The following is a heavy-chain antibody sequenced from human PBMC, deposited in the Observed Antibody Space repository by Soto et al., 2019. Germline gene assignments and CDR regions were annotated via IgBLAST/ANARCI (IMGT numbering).Heavy chain of an antibody. J-gene: IGHJ6*02. Sequence: QVQLVQSGAEVKPPGASVKVSCKASGYTFTGHYMHWVRQVSGRRLEFLGWLKPDNGGTYYAPRLQGRVTFTRDTANTTAYMEMNGLHSDDTAVYFCARDLCPLDSGSPCPTFSMDLWGQGTTVAVSS. V-gene: IGHV1-2*02. CDR1: GYTFTGHY. CDR3: ARDLCPLDSGSPCPTFSMDL. CDR2: LKPDNGGT. D-gene: IGHD3-10*01.